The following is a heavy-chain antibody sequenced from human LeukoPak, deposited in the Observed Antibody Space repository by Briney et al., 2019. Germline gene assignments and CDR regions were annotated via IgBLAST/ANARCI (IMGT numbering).Heavy chain of an antibody. J-gene: IGHJ4*02. Sequence: EPGRSLRLSCAASGFTFSSYGMHWVRQAPGKGLEWVAVISYDGSNKYYADSVKGRFTISRDNSKNTLYLQMNSLRAEDTAVYYCAKDPNSGYQHYGDYYFDYWGQGTLSPSPQ. CDR2: ISYDGSNK. V-gene: IGHV3-30*18. D-gene: IGHD4-17*01. CDR1: GFTFSSYG. CDR3: AKDPNSGYQHYGDYYFDY.